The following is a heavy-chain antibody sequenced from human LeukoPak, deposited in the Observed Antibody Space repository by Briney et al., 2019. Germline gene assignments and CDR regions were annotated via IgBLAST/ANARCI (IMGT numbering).Heavy chain of an antibody. CDR3: ARGDSSGYLGFGY. Sequence: SVKVSCKASGGTFSSYAISWVRQAPGQGLEWMGRIIPILGIANYAQKFQGRVTITADKSTSTAYMELSSLRSEDTAVYYCARGDSSGYLGFGYWGQGTLSPSPQ. J-gene: IGHJ4*02. CDR1: GGTFSSYA. D-gene: IGHD3-22*01. CDR2: IIPILGIA. V-gene: IGHV1-69*04.